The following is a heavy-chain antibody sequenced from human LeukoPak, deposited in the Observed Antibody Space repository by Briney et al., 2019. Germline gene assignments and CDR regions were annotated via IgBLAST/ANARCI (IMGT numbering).Heavy chain of an antibody. Sequence: PSETLSLTCTVSGGSINNYYWSWIGQPPGKGLEWIGNVYYSGSTNYNPSLKSRVTISLDTSKNQFSLKLSSVTAADMAVYYCVRGSGWYYYWGQGTLVTASS. CDR2: VYYSGST. CDR3: VRGSGWYYY. CDR1: GGSINNYY. V-gene: IGHV4-59*01. D-gene: IGHD6-19*01. J-gene: IGHJ4*02.